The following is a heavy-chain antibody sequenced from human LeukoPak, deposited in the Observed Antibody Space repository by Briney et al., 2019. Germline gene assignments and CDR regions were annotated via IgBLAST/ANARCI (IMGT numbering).Heavy chain of an antibody. Sequence: GGSLRLSCAASGFTFSIYAMNWVRQAPGKGLEWVSSISANGGETHYADSVKGRFTISRDNSKNTLYLQINNPRVEDTAVYYCAKRYYDFPLDYWGQGTLVTVSS. J-gene: IGHJ4*02. CDR3: AKRYYDFPLDY. D-gene: IGHD3-3*01. CDR1: GFTFSIYA. CDR2: ISANGGET. V-gene: IGHV3-23*01.